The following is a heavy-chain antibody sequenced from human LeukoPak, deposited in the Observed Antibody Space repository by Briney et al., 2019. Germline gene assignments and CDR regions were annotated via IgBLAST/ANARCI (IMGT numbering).Heavy chain of an antibody. Sequence: GGSLRLSCAASGFTFSSYAMGWVRQAPGKGLEWVSAISGSGGSTYYTDSVKGRFTISRDNSKNTLYLQMNSLRAEDTAVYYCAKGKVVITSPIYFDYWGQGTLVTVSS. CDR2: ISGSGGST. J-gene: IGHJ4*02. CDR3: AKGKVVITSPIYFDY. CDR1: GFTFSSYA. V-gene: IGHV3-23*01. D-gene: IGHD3-22*01.